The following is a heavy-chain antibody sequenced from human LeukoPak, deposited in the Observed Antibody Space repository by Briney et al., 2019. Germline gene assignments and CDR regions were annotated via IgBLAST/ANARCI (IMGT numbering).Heavy chain of an antibody. CDR3: AKVGFSEMEWLLYSDH. Sequence: GGSLRLSCAASGFTFSSYAMGWVRQAPGKGLEWVSGISGTGTITSYADSVKGRFTISRDNSKDTLYLQMNSLRAEDTAVYYCAKVGFSEMEWLLYSDHWGQGTLVTVSS. D-gene: IGHD3-3*01. CDR1: GFTFSSYA. J-gene: IGHJ4*02. V-gene: IGHV3-23*01. CDR2: ISGTGTIT.